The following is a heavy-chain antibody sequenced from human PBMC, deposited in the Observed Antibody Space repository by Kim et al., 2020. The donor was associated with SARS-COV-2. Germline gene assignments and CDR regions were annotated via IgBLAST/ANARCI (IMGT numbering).Heavy chain of an antibody. CDR2: IYSGGST. CDR3: ARETARFNYGIIDF. CDR1: GFTVSSNY. J-gene: IGHJ4*02. Sequence: GGSLRLSCAASGFTVSSNYMSWVRQAPGKGLEWVSLIYSGGSTYYADSVKDRFTISRDNSKNTLYLQMHSLRAEDTAVYYCARETARFNYGIIDFWGQGTLVTVSS. D-gene: IGHD1-20*01. V-gene: IGHV3-66*01.